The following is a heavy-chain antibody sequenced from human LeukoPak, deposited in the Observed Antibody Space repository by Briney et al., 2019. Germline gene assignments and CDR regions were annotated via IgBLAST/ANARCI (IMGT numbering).Heavy chain of an antibody. J-gene: IGHJ4*02. D-gene: IGHD3-3*01. CDR1: GLTFNRYW. V-gene: IGHV3-7*01. CDR2: IKQDGTET. Sequence: VDLGGSLRLSCVASGLTFNRYWMSWLRQVPGKGLEWVANIKQDGTETHYVDSVKGRFTISRDNAKSSLYLQMNSLRAEDTAVYYCARDCLESQFWSGYYLGPDNYFDYWGQGSLVTVSS. CDR3: ARDCLESQFWSGYYLGPDNYFDY.